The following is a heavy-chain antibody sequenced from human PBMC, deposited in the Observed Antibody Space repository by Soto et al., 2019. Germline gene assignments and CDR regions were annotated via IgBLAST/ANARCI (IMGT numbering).Heavy chain of an antibody. D-gene: IGHD3-10*01. CDR1: GDSVSSNSAA. J-gene: IGHJ6*02. V-gene: IGHV6-1*01. Sequence: LSLPCAISGDSVSSNSAAWNWIRQSPPRGLEWLGRTYYRSKWYNDYAVSVKSRITINPDTSKNQFSLHLYSVTPEDTAVYYCTGITWFRGMDVWGQGTPVTVSS. CDR2: TYYRSKWYN. CDR3: TGITWFRGMDV.